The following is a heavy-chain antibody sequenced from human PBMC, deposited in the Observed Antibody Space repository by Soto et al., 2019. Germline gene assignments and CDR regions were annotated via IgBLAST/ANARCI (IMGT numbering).Heavy chain of an antibody. CDR2: IYYSGST. J-gene: IGHJ4*02. Sequence: SETLSLTCTVSGGSISSYYWSWIRQPPGKGLEWIGYIYYSGSTNYNPSLKSRVTISVDTSKNQFSLKLSSVTAADTAVYYCARALGYCSGGSCYYFDYWGQGTLVTVSS. CDR3: ARALGYCSGGSCYYFDY. V-gene: IGHV4-59*01. CDR1: GGSISSYY. D-gene: IGHD2-15*01.